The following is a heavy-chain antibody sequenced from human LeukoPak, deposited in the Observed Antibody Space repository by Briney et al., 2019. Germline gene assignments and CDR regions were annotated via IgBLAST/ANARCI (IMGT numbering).Heavy chain of an antibody. J-gene: IGHJ4*02. Sequence: SETLSLTCTVSGVSISYYYWSWIRQPPGKGLEWIGYIHYSGSTHYNPSLKSRVTILVDTSRNQFSLKLSSVTAADTAVYYCAREEALGSGSFDYWGQGTLVSVSS. V-gene: IGHV4-59*01. D-gene: IGHD1-26*01. CDR2: IHYSGST. CDR3: AREEALGSGSFDY. CDR1: GVSISYYY.